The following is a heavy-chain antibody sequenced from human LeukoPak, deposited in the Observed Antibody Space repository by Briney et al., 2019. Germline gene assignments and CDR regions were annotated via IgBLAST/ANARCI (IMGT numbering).Heavy chain of an antibody. D-gene: IGHD4-17*01. V-gene: IGHV3-21*01. CDR2: ISSSSSYI. Sequence: PGGSLRLSCAASGFTFSSYSMNWVRQAPGKGLEWVSSISSSSSYIYYADSVKGRFTISRDNAKNSLYLQMNSLRAEDTAVYYCARVFRGGEYQSDPIDYWGQGTLVTVSS. CDR1: GFTFSSYS. CDR3: ARVFRGGEYQSDPIDY. J-gene: IGHJ4*02.